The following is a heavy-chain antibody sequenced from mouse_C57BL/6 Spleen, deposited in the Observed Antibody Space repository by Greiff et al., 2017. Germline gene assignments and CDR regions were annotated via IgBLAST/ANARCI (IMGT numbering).Heavy chain of an antibody. V-gene: IGHV1-80*01. CDR2: IYPGDGDT. Sequence: QVQLQQSGAELVKPGASVKISCKASGYAFSSYWMNWVKQRPGKGLEWIGQIYPGDGDTNYNGKLKGKATLTADKSSSTAYMQLSSLTSEDSAVYFCVRYYYGSSYGFDYWGQGTTLTVSS. CDR1: GYAFSSYW. J-gene: IGHJ2*01. CDR3: VRYYYGSSYGFDY. D-gene: IGHD1-1*01.